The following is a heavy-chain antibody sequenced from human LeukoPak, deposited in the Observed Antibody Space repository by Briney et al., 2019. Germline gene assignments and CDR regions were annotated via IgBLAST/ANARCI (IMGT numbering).Heavy chain of an antibody. V-gene: IGHV4-34*01. CDR2: INHSGST. Sequence: SETLSLTCAVYGGSFSGYYWSWIRQPPGKGLEWIGEINHSGSTNYNPSLKSRVTISVDMSKNQFSLKLSSVTAADTAVYYCARLGGYCSGGSCYSLSYYFDYWGQGTLVTVSS. D-gene: IGHD2-15*01. CDR3: ARLGGYCSGGSCYSLSYYFDY. J-gene: IGHJ4*02. CDR1: GGSFSGYY.